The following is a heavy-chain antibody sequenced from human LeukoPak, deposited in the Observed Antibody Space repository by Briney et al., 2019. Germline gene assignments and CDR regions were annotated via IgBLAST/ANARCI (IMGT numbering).Heavy chain of an antibody. CDR3: ARGSSGSYFQFIDY. Sequence: RPGGSLRLSCAASGFTFDDYGMSWVRQAPGKGLEWVSGINWNGGSTGYADSVKGRFTISRDNAKNSLYLQMNSLRAEDTALYYCARGSSGSYFQFIDYWGQGTLVTVSS. J-gene: IGHJ4*02. V-gene: IGHV3-20*04. D-gene: IGHD1-26*01. CDR1: GFTFDDYG. CDR2: INWNGGST.